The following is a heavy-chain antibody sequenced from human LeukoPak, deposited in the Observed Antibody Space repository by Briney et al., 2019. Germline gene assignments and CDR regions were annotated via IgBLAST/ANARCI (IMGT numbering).Heavy chain of an antibody. CDR2: IYYSGST. CDR3: ARDSSGWSYFDY. Sequence: SETLSLTCTVSGGSISSHHWSWIRQPPGKGLEWIGDIYYSGSTNYNPSLKSRVTISVDTSKNQFSLKLRSVTAADTAVYYCARDSSGWSYFDYWGQGTLVTASS. D-gene: IGHD6-19*01. V-gene: IGHV4-59*11. J-gene: IGHJ4*02. CDR1: GGSISSHH.